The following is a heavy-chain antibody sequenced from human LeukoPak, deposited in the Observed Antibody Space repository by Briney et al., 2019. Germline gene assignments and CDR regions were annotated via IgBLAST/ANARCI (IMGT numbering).Heavy chain of an antibody. Sequence: GGSLRLSCAASGFTFSSNFMSWVHQAPGKGLEWVGRIKSKSVGGTIEYAPPVKGRFTISRDDSKNTLYLQVNSLTTEDTAVYYCATGAPEVTGLDYWGQGTLVTVSS. J-gene: IGHJ4*02. CDR1: GFTFSSNF. CDR3: ATGAPEVTGLDY. V-gene: IGHV3-15*01. D-gene: IGHD1-14*01. CDR2: IKSKSVGGTI.